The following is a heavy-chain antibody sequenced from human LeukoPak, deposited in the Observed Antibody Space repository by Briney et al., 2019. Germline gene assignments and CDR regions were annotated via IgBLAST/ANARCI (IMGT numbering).Heavy chain of an antibody. J-gene: IGHJ4*02. Sequence: GGSLRLSCAASGFTFSSYGMHWVRQAPGKGLEWVAVIWYDGSNKYYADSVKGRFTISRDNSKNTLYLQMNSLRAEDTAVYYCAKEGYCTNGVCYTTAYFDYWGQGTLVTVSS. D-gene: IGHD2-8*01. CDR3: AKEGYCTNGVCYTTAYFDY. CDR2: IWYDGSNK. V-gene: IGHV3-30*02. CDR1: GFTFSSYG.